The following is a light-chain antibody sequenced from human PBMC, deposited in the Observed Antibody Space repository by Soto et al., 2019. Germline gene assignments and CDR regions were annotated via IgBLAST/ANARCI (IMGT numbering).Light chain of an antibody. Sequence: DIQMTQSPSTLSASVGDRVNITCRASQRISSWLAWYQQKPGKAPKLLIYKASSLESGVPSRFSGSGSGTEFTLTISSLQPDDFATYYCQQYHSYSYTFGQGTKLEIK. CDR3: QQYHSYSYT. J-gene: IGKJ2*01. CDR2: KAS. V-gene: IGKV1-5*03. CDR1: QRISSW.